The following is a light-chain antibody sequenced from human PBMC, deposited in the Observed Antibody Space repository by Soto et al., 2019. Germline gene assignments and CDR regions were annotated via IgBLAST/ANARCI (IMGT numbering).Light chain of an antibody. CDR1: QSISSS. J-gene: IGKJ2*01. V-gene: IGKV1-5*03. Sequence: DIQMTQSPSTLSASVGDRVTITCRASQSISSSLAWSQKKPGKAPKLLIYQSSGLESGVASRFRGSGSGTGLTRTVSRLQPDDFATYFCQQYSDHPFAFGQGPMLDIK. CDR2: QSS. CDR3: QQYSDHPFA.